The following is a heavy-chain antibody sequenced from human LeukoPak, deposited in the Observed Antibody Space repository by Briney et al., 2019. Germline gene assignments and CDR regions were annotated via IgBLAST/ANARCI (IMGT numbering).Heavy chain of an antibody. CDR3: ANGNRCTSPNCLGYYYFYMDV. Sequence: PGGSQILSCAASGLTFSSYAMSWVRQPARRGLEWVSGFSGIGGTTYVADAGKARSTNSRDNSKNILYLQMNSLRAEDTAVYYCANGNRCTSPNCLGYYYFYMDVWGKGTTVTVSS. J-gene: IGHJ6*03. D-gene: IGHD2-8*01. V-gene: IGHV3-23*01. CDR1: GLTFSSYA. CDR2: FSGIGGTT.